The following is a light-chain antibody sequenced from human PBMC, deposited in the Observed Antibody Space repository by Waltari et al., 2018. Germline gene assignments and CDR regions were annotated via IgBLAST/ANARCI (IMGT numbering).Light chain of an antibody. J-gene: IGKJ4*01. V-gene: IGKV1-5*03. CDR3: QQYNSYSLLT. CDR2: EAS. Sequence: DIRMTQSPSTLSASAGDRVIISCRASQSISKWLAWYQQKPGKGPKVLIYEASTLQSGVPSRFSGTGSGTDFTLTISSLQPDDFATYYCQQYNSYSLLTFGGGTKVEIK. CDR1: QSISKW.